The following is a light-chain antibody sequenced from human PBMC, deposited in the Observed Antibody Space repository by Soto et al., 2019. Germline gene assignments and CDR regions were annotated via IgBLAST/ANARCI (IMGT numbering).Light chain of an antibody. V-gene: IGLV2-14*01. CDR2: VT. CDR3: SSYTSSSTLL. J-gene: IGLJ3*02. Sequence: QSALTEPASVSGSPGQSITISCTGTSSDVGGHNYVSWYQQHPGKAPKLMIYVTNRPSGVSNRFSGSKSGNTASLTISGLQAEDEADYYCSSYTSSSTLLFGGGTKLTVL. CDR1: SSDVGGHNY.